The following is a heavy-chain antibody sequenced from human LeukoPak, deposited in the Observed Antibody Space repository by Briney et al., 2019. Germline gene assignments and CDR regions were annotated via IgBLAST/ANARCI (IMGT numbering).Heavy chain of an antibody. Sequence: GGSLRLSCTASGFTFGNYGMHWVRQAPGEGLEWVAFIRYDGTNKYYRDSVKGRFTISRDNAKNSLYLQMNSLRAEDTAVYYCAREIAAANGNAFDIWGQGTMVTVSS. D-gene: IGHD6-13*01. CDR2: IRYDGTNK. CDR1: GFTFGNYG. J-gene: IGHJ3*02. V-gene: IGHV3-30*02. CDR3: AREIAAANGNAFDI.